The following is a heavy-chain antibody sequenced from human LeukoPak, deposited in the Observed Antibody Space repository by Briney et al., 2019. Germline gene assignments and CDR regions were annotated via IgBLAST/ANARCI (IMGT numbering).Heavy chain of an antibody. CDR2: ISSSGSTI. D-gene: IGHD1-26*01. CDR1: GFTFRSYS. V-gene: IGHV3-48*01. CDR3: ARGNIVGAPLFDY. Sequence: GGSLRLSCAASGFTFRSYSMNWVRQAPGKGLEWVSYISSSGSTIYYADSVKGRFTISRDNAKNSLYLQMNSLRADDTAVYYCARGNIVGAPLFDYWGQGNLVTVSS. J-gene: IGHJ4*02.